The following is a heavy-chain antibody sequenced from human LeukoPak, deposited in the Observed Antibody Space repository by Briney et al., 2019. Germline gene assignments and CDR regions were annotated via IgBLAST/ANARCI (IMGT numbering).Heavy chain of an antibody. Sequence: PGGSLRLSCTAAGFTFSSYGMSWVRQAPGKGLEWVSAISGSGGSTYYADSVKGRFTISRDNSKNTLYLQMNSLRAEDTAVYYCAKTWPPTLYCSGGSCYRYWGQGTLVTVSS. CDR3: AKTWPPTLYCSGGSCYRY. D-gene: IGHD2-15*01. V-gene: IGHV3-23*01. J-gene: IGHJ4*02. CDR2: ISGSGGST. CDR1: GFTFSSYG.